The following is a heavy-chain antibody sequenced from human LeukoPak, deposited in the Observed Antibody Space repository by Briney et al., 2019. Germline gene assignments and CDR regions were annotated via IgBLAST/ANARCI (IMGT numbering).Heavy chain of an antibody. CDR2: IYSDNT. D-gene: IGHD4/OR15-4a*01. Sequence: GGSLRLSCAASGFTFSSYEMNWVRQAPGKGLEWVSFIYSDNTHYSDSVKGRFTISRDNSKNTLYLQMNSLRAEDTAVYYCARRAGAYSHPYDYWGQGTLVTVSS. CDR3: ARRAGAYSHPYDY. CDR1: GFTFSSYE. V-gene: IGHV3-53*01. J-gene: IGHJ4*02.